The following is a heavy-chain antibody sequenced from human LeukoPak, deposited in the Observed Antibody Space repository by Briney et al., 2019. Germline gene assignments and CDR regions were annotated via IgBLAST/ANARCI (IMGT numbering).Heavy chain of an antibody. CDR2: IGSAGDT. J-gene: IGHJ4*02. CDR3: AKRLPHHFDY. CDR1: GFTISTYD. Sequence: GGSLRLSCAASGFTISTYDIHWVRQATGKSLDWVSGIGSAGDTYYSGSVRGRFTISRENAKNSLYLQMNSLRAGDTAVYYCAKRLPHHFDYWGQGTLVTVSS. V-gene: IGHV3-13*01. D-gene: IGHD5-12*01.